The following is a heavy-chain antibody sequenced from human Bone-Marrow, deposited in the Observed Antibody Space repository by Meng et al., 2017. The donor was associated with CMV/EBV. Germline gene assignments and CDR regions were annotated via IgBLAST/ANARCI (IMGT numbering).Heavy chain of an antibody. J-gene: IGHJ4*02. V-gene: IGHV3-21*01. CDR1: GFTFGSYS. D-gene: IGHD3-3*01. Sequence: GESLKISCAASGFTFGSYSMNWVRQAPGKGLEWVSSISSSSSYIYYADSVKGRFTISRDNAKNSLYLQMNSLRAEDTAVYYCARGGLRFLEWLLGYFDYWGQGTLVTVSS. CDR3: ARGGLRFLEWLLGYFDY. CDR2: ISSSSSYI.